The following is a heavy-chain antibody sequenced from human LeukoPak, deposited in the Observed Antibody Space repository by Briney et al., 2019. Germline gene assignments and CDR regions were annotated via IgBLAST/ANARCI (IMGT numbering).Heavy chain of an antibody. Sequence: GASVKVSCKASGGTFSSYAISWVRQAPGQGLEWMGGIIPIFGTANYAQKFQGRVTITTDESTSTAYMELSSLRSEDTAVYYCARVKEQQLVPQGAFDIWGQGTMVTVSS. D-gene: IGHD6-13*01. V-gene: IGHV1-69*05. CDR2: IIPIFGTA. CDR1: GGTFSSYA. J-gene: IGHJ3*02. CDR3: ARVKEQQLVPQGAFDI.